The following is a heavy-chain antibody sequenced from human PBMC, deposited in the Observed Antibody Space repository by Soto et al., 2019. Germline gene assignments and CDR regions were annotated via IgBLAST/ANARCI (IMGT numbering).Heavy chain of an antibody. J-gene: IGHJ4*02. CDR3: AKQLGYCSTGRCYFDY. CDR2: VSGRGGDT. V-gene: IGHV3-23*01. CDR1: GFSFCSFS. Sequence: AGGSLRLSCAASGFSFCSFSLSWVRQSPGKGLEWVAAVSGRGGDTYYANSVKGRFTISRDNSQNTLFLQMNSLRAEDTAIYYCAKQLGYCSTGRCYFDYWGQGTQVTVSS. D-gene: IGHD2-2*01.